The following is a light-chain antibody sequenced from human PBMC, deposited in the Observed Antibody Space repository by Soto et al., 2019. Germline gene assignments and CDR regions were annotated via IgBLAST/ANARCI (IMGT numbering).Light chain of an antibody. V-gene: IGLV2-8*01. J-gene: IGLJ2*01. CDR1: SSDVGGYNY. Sequence: QSALTQPPSASGSPGQSVTISCTGTSSDVGGYNYVSWYQQHPGKAPKLMIYEVNKRPSGVHDRFSGSKSGNTASLTVFGLQAEDEADYYCSSHAGSKNEVVFGGGTKLTVL. CDR2: EVN. CDR3: SSHAGSKNEVV.